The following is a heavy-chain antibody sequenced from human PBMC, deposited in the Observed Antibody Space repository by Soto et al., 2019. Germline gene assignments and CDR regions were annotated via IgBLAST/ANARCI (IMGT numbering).Heavy chain of an antibody. Sequence: PGGSLRLSCAASGFTFSSYAMHWVRQAPGKGLEWVAVISYDGSNKYYADSVKGRFTISRDNSKNTLYLQMNSLRAEDTAVYYCARDGLGSYYYDSSGYYPSYFDYWGQGTLVTVSS. CDR3: ARDGLGSYYYDSSGYYPSYFDY. CDR1: GFTFSSYA. V-gene: IGHV3-30-3*01. J-gene: IGHJ4*02. D-gene: IGHD3-22*01. CDR2: ISYDGSNK.